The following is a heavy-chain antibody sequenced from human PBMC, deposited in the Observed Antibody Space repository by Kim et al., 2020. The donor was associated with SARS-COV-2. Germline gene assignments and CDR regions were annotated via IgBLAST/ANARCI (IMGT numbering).Heavy chain of an antibody. V-gene: IGHV4-34*01. J-gene: IGHJ4*02. D-gene: IGHD6-19*01. CDR3: ARRNPYSSGWYFSH. Sequence: NPSLKSRVTISVDTSKNQFSLKLSSVTAADTAEYYCARRNPYSSGWYFSHWGQGTLVTVSS.